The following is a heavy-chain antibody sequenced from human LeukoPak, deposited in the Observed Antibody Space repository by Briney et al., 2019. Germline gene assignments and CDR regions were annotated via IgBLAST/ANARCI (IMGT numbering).Heavy chain of an antibody. J-gene: IGHJ4*02. CDR3: ARDASIAAAGESDY. CDR2: ISDTGGYT. Sequence: GGSLRLSCAASGFTFSSYAMSWVRQAPGKGLEWVSVISDTGGYTYYADSVKGRFTISRDNSKNTVYLQMNSLRGEDTAVYYCARDASIAAAGESDYWGQGTLVTVSS. CDR1: GFTFSSYA. V-gene: IGHV3-23*01. D-gene: IGHD6-13*01.